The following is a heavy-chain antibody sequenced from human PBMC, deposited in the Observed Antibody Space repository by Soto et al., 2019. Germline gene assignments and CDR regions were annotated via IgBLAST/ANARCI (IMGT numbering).Heavy chain of an antibody. Sequence: ASVKVSCKAYDFSFTSHGISWVRQAPGQGLEWMGWISLYNGNTNYAQQFKGRVTMTTDTSKSTAYMELRSLRSDDTAMYFCAIYHMELFRFDYWCQGTLVAVSS. CDR1: DFSFTSHG. J-gene: IGHJ4*02. D-gene: IGHD1-7*01. V-gene: IGHV1-18*04. CDR3: AIYHMELFRFDY. CDR2: ISLYNGNT.